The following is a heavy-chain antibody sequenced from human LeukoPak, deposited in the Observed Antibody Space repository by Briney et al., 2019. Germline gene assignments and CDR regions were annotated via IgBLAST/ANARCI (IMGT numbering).Heavy chain of an antibody. V-gene: IGHV4-61*02. J-gene: IGHJ4*02. D-gene: IGHD2-21*01. Sequence: SQTLSLTCTVSGGSISSGSYYWSWIRQPAGKGLEWIGRIYTSGSTNYSPALESRVTISVDTSKNQFSLKLSSVTAADTAVYYCARGVIAPCYFDYWGQGTLVTVSS. CDR2: IYTSGST. CDR3: ARGVIAPCYFDY. CDR1: GGSISSGSYY.